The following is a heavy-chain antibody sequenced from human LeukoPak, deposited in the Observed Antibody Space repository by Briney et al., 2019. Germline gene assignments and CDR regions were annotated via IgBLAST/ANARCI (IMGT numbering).Heavy chain of an antibody. V-gene: IGHV1-69*04. CDR2: IIPILGIA. D-gene: IGHD3-3*01. J-gene: IGHJ4*02. CDR1: GGTFSSYA. CDR3: ARGVLEWFPFDY. Sequence: SVKVSCKASGGTFSSYAISWVRQAPGQGLEWMGRIIPILGIANYAQKFQGRVTITADKSTSTAYMELSSLRSEDTAVYYCARGVLEWFPFDYWGQGTLVTVSS.